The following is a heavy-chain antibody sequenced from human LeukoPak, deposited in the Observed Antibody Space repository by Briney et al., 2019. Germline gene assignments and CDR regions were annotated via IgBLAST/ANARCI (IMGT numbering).Heavy chain of an antibody. CDR2: ISGGTSGT. CDR3: VKNYYGSGITTDY. D-gene: IGHD3-10*01. Sequence: PGGSLRLSCAASGFSFSIYVMSWVRQAPGKGLEWVSTISGGTSGTHYADSVRGRFTISRDNSKNTLYLQLNSLRADDTAVYYCVKNYYGSGITTDYWGRGILVTVSS. V-gene: IGHV3-23*01. J-gene: IGHJ4*02. CDR1: GFSFSIYV.